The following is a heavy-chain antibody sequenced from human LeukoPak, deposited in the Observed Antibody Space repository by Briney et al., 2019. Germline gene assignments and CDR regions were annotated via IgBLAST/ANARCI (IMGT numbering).Heavy chain of an antibody. J-gene: IGHJ3*02. CDR3: ARLLSVSSANAFDI. V-gene: IGHV3-20*04. D-gene: IGHD6-19*01. Sequence: GGSLRLSCAASGFTFDDYGMSWVRQAPGKGLEWVSGINWNGGSTGYADSVKGRFTISRDNAKNSLYLQMNSLRAEDTALYYCARLLSVSSANAFDIWGQGTMVAVSS. CDR1: GFTFDDYG. CDR2: INWNGGST.